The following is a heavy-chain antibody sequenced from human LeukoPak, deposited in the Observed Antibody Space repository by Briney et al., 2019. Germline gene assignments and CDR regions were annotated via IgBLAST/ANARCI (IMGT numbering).Heavy chain of an antibody. V-gene: IGHV3-33*01. J-gene: IGHJ4*02. D-gene: IGHD6-13*01. CDR2: IWYDGSNK. CDR3: ARDLGIAAAGTDY. CDR1: GFTFSSYG. Sequence: GGSLRLSCAASGFTFSSYGMHRVRQAPGKGLEWVAVIWYDGSNKYYADSVKGRFTISRDNSKNTLYLQMNSLRAEDTAVYYCARDLGIAAAGTDYWGQGTLVTVSS.